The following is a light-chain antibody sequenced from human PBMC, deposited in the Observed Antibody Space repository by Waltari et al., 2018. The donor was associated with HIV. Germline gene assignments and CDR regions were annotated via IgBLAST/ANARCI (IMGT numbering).Light chain of an antibody. V-gene: IGLV1-40*01. CDR2: SDI. Sequence: QSALTQPPSVSGAPGQRITISCTGNRSNIGAGYFVHWYQHLPGTAPKLLVYSDINRPSGVPYRFSGSKSGTSASLVITGLQAEDEADDYCQAYDSSLRASVFGGGTKLTVL. CDR3: QAYDSSLRASV. CDR1: RSNIGAGYF. J-gene: IGLJ2*01.